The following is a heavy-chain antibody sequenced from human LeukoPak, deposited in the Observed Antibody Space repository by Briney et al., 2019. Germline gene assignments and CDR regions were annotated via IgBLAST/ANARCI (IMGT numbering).Heavy chain of an antibody. Sequence: GRSLRLSCAASGFTLDDYAMHWVRQAPGKGLEWVSGISWNSVNIGYADSVKGRFTISRDNAKNSLYLQMDSLRAEDMALYYCAKGTMIVVAVGDYFDYWGQGTLVTVSS. CDR3: AKGTMIVVAVGDYFDY. V-gene: IGHV3-9*03. CDR2: ISWNSVNI. CDR1: GFTLDDYA. D-gene: IGHD3-22*01. J-gene: IGHJ4*02.